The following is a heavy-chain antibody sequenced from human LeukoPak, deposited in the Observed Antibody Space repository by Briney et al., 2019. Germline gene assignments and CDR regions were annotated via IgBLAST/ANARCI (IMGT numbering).Heavy chain of an antibody. V-gene: IGHV3-11*01. CDR1: GFTFRDYY. CDR3: AREDCSSTSCHKNWFDP. J-gene: IGHJ5*02. Sequence: GGSLRLSCAASGFTFRDYYMSWLRQARGRGLEWVSYISSSGSTIYYADSVKGRFTISRDNAKNSLYLQMNSLRAEDTAVYYCAREDCSSTSCHKNWFDPWGQGTLVTVSS. CDR2: ISSSGSTI. D-gene: IGHD2-2*01.